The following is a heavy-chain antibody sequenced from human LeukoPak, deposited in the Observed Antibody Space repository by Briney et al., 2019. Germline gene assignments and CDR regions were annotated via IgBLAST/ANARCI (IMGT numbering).Heavy chain of an antibody. CDR2: IIPILGIA. D-gene: IGHD1-26*01. Sequence: GASVKVSCKASGDTFSSYAISWVRQAPGQGLEWMGRIIPILGIANYALKFQGRVTITADKSTSTAYMELSSLRSEDTAVYYCAREEDSGITIDYWGQGTLVTVSS. V-gene: IGHV1-69*04. CDR3: AREEDSGITIDY. J-gene: IGHJ4*02. CDR1: GDTFSSYA.